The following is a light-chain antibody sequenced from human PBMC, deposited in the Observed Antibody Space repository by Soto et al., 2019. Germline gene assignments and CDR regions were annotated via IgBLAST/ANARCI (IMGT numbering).Light chain of an antibody. J-gene: IGKJ1*01. Sequence: DIQMTQSPSTLSASVGDRVTINCRASQSISSWLAWYQQKPGKAPKLLIYKMASLESGVPSRFSGSRSGTEFTLTISSLQPDDFATYYCQQYSTYPWTFGQGTKVEIK. CDR2: KMA. V-gene: IGKV1-5*03. CDR1: QSISSW. CDR3: QQYSTYPWT.